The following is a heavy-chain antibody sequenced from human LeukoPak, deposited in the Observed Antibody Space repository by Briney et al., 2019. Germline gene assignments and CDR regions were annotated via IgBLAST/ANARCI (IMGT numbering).Heavy chain of an antibody. CDR3: ARDGALGGSGSYYKNYYYYMDV. CDR1: GFTFSSYS. CDR2: ISSSSSYI. J-gene: IGHJ6*03. D-gene: IGHD3-10*01. Sequence: PGGSLRLSCAASGFTFSSYSMNWVRQAPGKGLEWVSSISSSSSYIYYADSVKGRFTISRDNAKNSLYLQMNSLRAEDTAVYYCARDGALGGSGSYYKNYYYYMDVWGKGTTVTVSS. V-gene: IGHV3-21*01.